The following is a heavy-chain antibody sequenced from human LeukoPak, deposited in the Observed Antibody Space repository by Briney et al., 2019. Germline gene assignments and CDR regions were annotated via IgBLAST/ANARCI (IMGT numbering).Heavy chain of an antibody. CDR1: GFTFSNDG. CDR2: IWYDGSKN. CDR3: VREQSTAGTRMES. Sequence: GESLRLSCAASGFTFSNDGMHWVRQAPGKGLEWVAVIWYDGSKNYYADSVKGRFTISRDDSKNTLFLQMSSLRVEDTGVYYCVREQSTAGTRMESWGQGTLVTVSS. D-gene: IGHD6-13*01. J-gene: IGHJ5*02. V-gene: IGHV3-33*01.